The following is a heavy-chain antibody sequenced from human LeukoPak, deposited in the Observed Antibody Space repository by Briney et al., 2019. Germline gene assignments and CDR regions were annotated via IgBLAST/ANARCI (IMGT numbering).Heavy chain of an antibody. CDR1: GFTFGDYA. V-gene: IGHV3-49*04. Sequence: PRRPLTLSCTAPGFTFGDYAMSWVRQAPGKGLGWVGFIRSKAYGGTTEYAASVKGRFTISRDDSKSIAYLQMNSLKTEDTAVYYCTREGPHIAVATPERYYYYGMDVWGQGTTVTVSS. J-gene: IGHJ6*02. CDR2: IRSKAYGGTT. D-gene: IGHD6-19*01. CDR3: TREGPHIAVATPERYYYYGMDV.